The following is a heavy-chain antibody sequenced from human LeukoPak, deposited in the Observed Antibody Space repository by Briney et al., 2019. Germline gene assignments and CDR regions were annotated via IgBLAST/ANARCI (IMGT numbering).Heavy chain of an antibody. CDR3: ARVTLLRFLDY. CDR1: GGSISNYY. J-gene: IGHJ4*02. CDR2: IFYTGST. D-gene: IGHD3-3*01. Sequence: PSETLSLTCTVSGGSISNYYWTWIRQPPGKGLEWIGYIFYTGSTNYNPSLKSRVTISVDTSKNQFSLKLSSVTAADTAVYYCARVTLLRFLDYWGQGTLVTVSS. V-gene: IGHV4-59*08.